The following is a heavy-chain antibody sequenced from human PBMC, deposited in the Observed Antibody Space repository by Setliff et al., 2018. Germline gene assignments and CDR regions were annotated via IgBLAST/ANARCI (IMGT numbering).Heavy chain of an antibody. CDR3: AREVYCSGGRCYGQMPAALGH. CDR1: GDSFTPYG. V-gene: IGHV1-18*01. Sequence: GASVKVSCKASGDSFTPYGISWVRQAPGQGLEWMGWISADNYKTNHLERFTGENTKTKYAQKFQGRVTMTTDTSTSTAYMELKSLRYDDTAVYYCAREVYCSGGRCYGQMPAALGHWGQGTLVTVSS. D-gene: IGHD2-15*01. CDR2: ISADNYKT. J-gene: IGHJ4*02.